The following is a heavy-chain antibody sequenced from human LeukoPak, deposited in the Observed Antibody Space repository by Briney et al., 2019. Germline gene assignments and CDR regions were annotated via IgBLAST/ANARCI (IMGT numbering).Heavy chain of an antibody. D-gene: IGHD3-10*01. Sequence: GRSLRLSCAASGFTFSSYGMHWVRQAPGKGLEWVAVISYGGSNKYYADSVKGRFTISRDNSKNTLYLQMNSLRAEDTAVYYCAKDGTAGYYGSGSLYYFDYWGQGTLVTVSS. V-gene: IGHV3-30*18. CDR1: GFTFSSYG. J-gene: IGHJ4*02. CDR3: AKDGTAGYYGSGSLYYFDY. CDR2: ISYGGSNK.